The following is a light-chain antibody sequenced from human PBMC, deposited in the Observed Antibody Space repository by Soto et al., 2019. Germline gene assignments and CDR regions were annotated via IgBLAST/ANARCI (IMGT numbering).Light chain of an antibody. J-gene: IGKJ5*01. V-gene: IGKV1-33*01. CDR1: HDISNY. Sequence: DIQMTQSPSTLSASVGDRVTITCQASHDISNYLNWYQQKPGKAPKLLIYDASNLETGVPSRFSGSGSGTDFTFTISSLQPEDIATYYCQRYDNLPITFGQGTRLENK. CDR3: QRYDNLPIT. CDR2: DAS.